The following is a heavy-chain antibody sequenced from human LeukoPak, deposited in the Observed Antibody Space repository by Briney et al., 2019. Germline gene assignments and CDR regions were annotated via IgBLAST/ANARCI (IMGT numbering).Heavy chain of an antibody. CDR2: ISASGGST. D-gene: IGHD3-22*01. V-gene: IGHV3-23*01. CDR1: GFTFTSYA. J-gene: IGHJ4*02. CDR3: AKGDYYDPKFDY. Sequence: GGPLRLSCAASGFTFTSYAMSWVRQAPGKGLEWVSAISASGGSTYYADSVKGRFTISRDNSKNTLYLQMNSLRAEDTAVYYCAKGDYYDPKFDYWGQGTLVTVSS.